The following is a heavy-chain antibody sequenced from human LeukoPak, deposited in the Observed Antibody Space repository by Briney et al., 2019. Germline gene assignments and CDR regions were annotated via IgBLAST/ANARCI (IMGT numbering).Heavy chain of an antibody. CDR1: GGSISSYY. V-gene: IGHV4-59*01. J-gene: IGHJ6*02. CDR3: ARVYYDSSGYYYPPAGMDV. Sequence: PSETLSLTCTVSGGSISSYYWSWIRQPPGKGLEWIGYIYYSGSTNYNPSLKSRVTISVDTSKNQFSLKLSSVTAADTAVYYCARVYYDSSGYYYPPAGMDVWGQGTTVTVSS. D-gene: IGHD3-22*01. CDR2: IYYSGST.